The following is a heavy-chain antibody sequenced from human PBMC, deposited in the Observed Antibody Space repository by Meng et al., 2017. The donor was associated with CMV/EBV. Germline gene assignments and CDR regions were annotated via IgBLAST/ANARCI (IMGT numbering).Heavy chain of an antibody. D-gene: IGHD5/OR15-5a*01. J-gene: IGHJ3*02. CDR1: GGSISSYY. V-gene: IGHV4-59*01. CDR2: IYYSGST. CDR3: ATGSTASSPQDAFDI. Sequence: GSLRLSCTVSGGSISSYYWSWIRQPPGKGLAWIGYIYYSGSTNYNPSLKSRVTISVDTSKNQFSLKLSSVTAADTAVYYCATGSTASSPQDAFDIWGQGTMVTVSS.